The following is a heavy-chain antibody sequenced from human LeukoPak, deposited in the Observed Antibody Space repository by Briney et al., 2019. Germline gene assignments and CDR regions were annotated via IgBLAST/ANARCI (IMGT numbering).Heavy chain of an antibody. V-gene: IGHV1-69*04. D-gene: IGHD2-15*01. J-gene: IGHJ5*02. CDR3: ARARYCSGGSCYRVNWFDP. CDR1: GGTFSSYA. CDR2: IIPIFGIA. Sequence: ASVKVSCKASGGTFSSYAISWVRQAPGQGLEWMGRIIPIFGIANYAQKFQGRVTITADKSTSTVYMELSSLRSEDTAVYYCARARYCSGGSCYRVNWFDPWGQGTLVTVSS.